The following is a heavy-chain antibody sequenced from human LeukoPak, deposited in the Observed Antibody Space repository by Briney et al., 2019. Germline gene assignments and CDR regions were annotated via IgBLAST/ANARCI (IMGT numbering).Heavy chain of an antibody. V-gene: IGHV4-38-2*02. CDR2: IYYSGST. CDR1: GFSITTGYY. J-gene: IGHJ4*02. CDR3: ARRGRGIVY. Sequence: PSETLSLTCTVSGFSITTGYYWAWIRQPPGKGLEWIGSIYYSGSTYYNPSLKSRVTISVDTSKNQFSLKLSSVTAADTAVYYCARRGRGIVYWGQGTLVTVSS. D-gene: IGHD3-16*01.